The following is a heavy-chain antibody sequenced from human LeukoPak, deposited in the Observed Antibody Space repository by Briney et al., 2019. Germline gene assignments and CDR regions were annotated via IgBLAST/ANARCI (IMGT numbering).Heavy chain of an antibody. V-gene: IGHV4-34*01. CDR3: ARGYDYVWGSYRSPRAFDI. CDR2: INHSGST. D-gene: IGHD3-16*02. Sequence: SETLSLTCAVYGGSFTGYYWSWIRQPPGKGLEWIGEINHSGSTSYNPSLKSGITISIDTTNNQLALKLNSVTAGDTAVYYCARGYDYVWGSYRSPRAFDIWGQGTMVTVSS. J-gene: IGHJ3*02. CDR1: GGSFTGYY.